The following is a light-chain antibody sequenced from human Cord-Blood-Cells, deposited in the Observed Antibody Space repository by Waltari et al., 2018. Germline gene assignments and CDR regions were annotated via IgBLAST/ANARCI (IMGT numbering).Light chain of an antibody. CDR3: SSYTSSNTLVV. Sequence: QSALTQPASVSGSPGQSITISCTGTSSAVGGYNYVSWYQQHPGKAPKLMIYDASNRPSGVSNRFSGSKSGNTASLTISGLQAEDEADYYCSSYTSSNTLVVFGGGTKLTVL. V-gene: IGLV2-14*01. CDR1: SSAVGGYNY. CDR2: DAS. J-gene: IGLJ2*01.